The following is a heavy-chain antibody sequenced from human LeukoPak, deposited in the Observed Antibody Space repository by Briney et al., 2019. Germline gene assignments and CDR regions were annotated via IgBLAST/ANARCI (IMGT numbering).Heavy chain of an antibody. Sequence: SETLSLTCTVSGDSINSLDLWSWIRQPPGKGPEWIGEINHSGSTNYNPSLKSRVTISVDTSKNQFSLKLSSVTAADTAVYYCARGYKGSGSYYNPPFDYWGQGTLVTVSS. CDR3: ARGYKGSGSYYNPPFDY. V-gene: IGHV4-4*02. J-gene: IGHJ4*02. CDR1: GDSINSLDL. CDR2: INHSGST. D-gene: IGHD3-10*01.